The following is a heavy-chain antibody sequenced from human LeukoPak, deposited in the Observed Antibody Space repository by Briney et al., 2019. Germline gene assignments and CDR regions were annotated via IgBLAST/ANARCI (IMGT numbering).Heavy chain of an antibody. CDR3: ARRGSKSHKILVGATLWRPQGPFDI. D-gene: IGHD1-26*01. CDR1: GESFRGYY. J-gene: IGHJ3*02. CDR2: INHSGST. Sequence: SETLSLTCAVYGESFRGYYWSWIRQPPGKGLEWIGEINHSGSTNYNPSLKSRVTISVDTSKNQFSLKLGSVTAPGTAVYYWARRGSKSHKILVGATLWRPQGPFDIWGQGTMVTVSS. V-gene: IGHV4-34*01.